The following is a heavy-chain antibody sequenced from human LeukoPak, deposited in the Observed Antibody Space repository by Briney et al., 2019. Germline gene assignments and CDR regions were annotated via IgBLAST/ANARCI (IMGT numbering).Heavy chain of an antibody. CDR3: AKDRGRRGFFGGVIIDY. V-gene: IGHV3-23*01. CDR1: GFRFSSYA. CDR2: ISGSGVST. D-gene: IGHD3-16*02. J-gene: IGHJ4*02. Sequence: GGSLRLSCAASGFRFSSYAMSWVRQAPGQGLEWVSAISGSGVSTYYADSVKGRFTVSRDNSKNTLYLQMNSLRAEDTAVYYCAKDRGRRGFFGGVIIDYWGQGTLVTVSS.